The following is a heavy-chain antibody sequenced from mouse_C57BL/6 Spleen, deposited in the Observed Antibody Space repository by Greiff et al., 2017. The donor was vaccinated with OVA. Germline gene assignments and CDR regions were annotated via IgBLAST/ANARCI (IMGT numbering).Heavy chain of an antibody. CDR2: IHPNSGST. CDR1: GYTFTSYC. D-gene: IGHD1-1*01. V-gene: IGHV1-64*01. CDR3: ARHGSSTPVRYFEV. J-gene: IGHJ1*03. Sequence: QVQLQQSGAELVKPGASVKLSCKASGYTFTSYCMHWVKQSPGQGLEWIGMIHPNSGSTYYNEQFKGKATLTVDKSSSTAYMQLSSLTSEDSAVYYCARHGSSTPVRYFEVWGTGTTVTVSS.